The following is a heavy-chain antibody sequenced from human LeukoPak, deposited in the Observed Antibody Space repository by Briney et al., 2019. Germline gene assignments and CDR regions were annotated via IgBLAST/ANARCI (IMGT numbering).Heavy chain of an antibody. Sequence: SETLSLTCTVSGGSISSYYWNWIRQPAGKGLGWIGRIYTSGSTNYNPSLKSRVTMSVDTSKNQFSLKLSSVTAADTAVYYCAQGGSPGYFDYWGQGTLVTVSS. J-gene: IGHJ4*02. CDR3: AQGGSPGYFDY. CDR1: GGSISSYY. D-gene: IGHD1-26*01. CDR2: IYTSGST. V-gene: IGHV4-4*07.